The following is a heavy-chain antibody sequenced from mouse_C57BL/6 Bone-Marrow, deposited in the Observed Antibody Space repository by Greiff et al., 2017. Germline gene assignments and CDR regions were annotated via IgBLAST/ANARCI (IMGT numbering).Heavy chain of an antibody. CDR2: IDPEIGDT. D-gene: IGHD2-3*01. CDR3: SSFDGNYFDF. V-gene: IGHV14-4*01. J-gene: IGHJ2*01. Sequence: EVQLQESGAELVRPGASVKLSCTASGFNIKDDYIHWVKQRPEPGLEWIGWIDPEIGDTEYASKFQGKATITSHTSSNTAYLQRSSLTSEDTAVYYCSSFDGNYFDFWGQGTPLTVAS. CDR1: GFNIKDDY.